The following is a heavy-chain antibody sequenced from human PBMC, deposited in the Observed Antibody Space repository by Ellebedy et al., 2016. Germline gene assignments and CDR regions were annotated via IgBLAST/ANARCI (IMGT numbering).Heavy chain of an antibody. CDR1: GGTFNDYA. J-gene: IGHJ4*02. V-gene: IGHV1-69*10. D-gene: IGHD3-22*01. CDR3: ARDRNDYYDISGYLGVLDF. Sequence: SVKVSCKASGGTFNDYAFSWVRQAPGQGLEWVGGIIPSLGTPIYAQNFQGRVTITADISTSTVYMEMTSLRSEDTAVYYCARDRNDYYDISGYLGVLDFWGQGTLVTVSS. CDR2: IIPSLGTP.